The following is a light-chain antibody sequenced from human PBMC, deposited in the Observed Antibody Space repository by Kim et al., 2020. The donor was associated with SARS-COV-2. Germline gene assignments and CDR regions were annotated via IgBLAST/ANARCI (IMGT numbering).Light chain of an antibody. J-gene: IGLJ1*01. Sequence: VTIACTGNSSNIGAGYEVNWYQQLPGTAPKLLIYGNSRRPSGVPDRFSGSKSGTSASLAITGLQAEDEADYYCQSYDNSLSGYYVFGTGTQLTVL. CDR2: GNS. V-gene: IGLV1-40*01. CDR3: QSYDNSLSGYYV. CDR1: SSNIGAGYE.